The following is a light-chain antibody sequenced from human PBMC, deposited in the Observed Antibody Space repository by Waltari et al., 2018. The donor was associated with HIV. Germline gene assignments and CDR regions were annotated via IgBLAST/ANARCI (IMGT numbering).Light chain of an antibody. J-gene: IGLJ3*02. CDR3: QVWGATNDWV. CDR2: DDR. V-gene: IGLV3-21*02. Sequence: YVLTQPPSVSVAPNQTATVACIGENIGVRDVHWYRQRSGQAPEVVIHDDRDRAPGIPGRITGSNSGDMATLTIASVEAGDEVVYYCQVWGATNDWVFGGGTKVTVL. CDR1: NIGVRD.